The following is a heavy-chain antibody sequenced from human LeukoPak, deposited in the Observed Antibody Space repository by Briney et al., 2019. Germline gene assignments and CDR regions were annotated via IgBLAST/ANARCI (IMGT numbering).Heavy chain of an antibody. V-gene: IGHV4-4*07. Sequence: SETLSLTCTVSGGPISSYYLSWIRQPAGQGLEWIGRLHTSGSTHYNPSLKSRVTISVDTSKNQFSLKLSAVTAADTAVYYCARDGSYGDYNDAFDIWGQGTMVTVSS. CDR3: ARDGSYGDYNDAFDI. CDR2: LHTSGST. D-gene: IGHD4-17*01. CDR1: GGPISSYY. J-gene: IGHJ3*02.